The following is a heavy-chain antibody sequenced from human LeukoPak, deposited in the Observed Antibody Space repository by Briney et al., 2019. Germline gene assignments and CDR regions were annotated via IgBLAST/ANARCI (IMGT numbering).Heavy chain of an antibody. D-gene: IGHD6-13*01. CDR3: ARGEYSSSSLES. J-gene: IGHJ4*02. CDR1: GGSISSSSYY. CDR2: IYYSGST. V-gene: IGHV4-39*07. Sequence: SETLSLTCTVSGGSISSSSYYWGWIRQPPGKGLEWIGSIYYSGSTYYNPSLKSRVTISVDTSKNQFSLKLSSVTAADTAVYYCARGEYSSSSLESWGQGTLVTVSS.